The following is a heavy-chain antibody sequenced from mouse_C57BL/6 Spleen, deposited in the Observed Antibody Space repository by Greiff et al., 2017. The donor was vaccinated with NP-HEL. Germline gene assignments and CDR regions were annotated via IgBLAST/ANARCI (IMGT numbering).Heavy chain of an antibody. J-gene: IGHJ4*01. Sequence: QVQLQQPGAELVMPGASVKLSCKASGYTFTSYWMHWVKQRPGQGLEWIGEIDPSDSYTNYNQKFKGKSTLTVDKSSSTAYMQLSSLTSEDSAVYYCARSLGEYYAMDYWGQGTSVAVSS. V-gene: IGHV1-69*01. D-gene: IGHD1-2*01. CDR3: ARSLGEYYAMDY. CDR1: GYTFTSYW. CDR2: IDPSDSYT.